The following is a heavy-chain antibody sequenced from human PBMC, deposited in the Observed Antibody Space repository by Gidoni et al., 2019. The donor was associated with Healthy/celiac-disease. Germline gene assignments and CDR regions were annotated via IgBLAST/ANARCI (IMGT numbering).Heavy chain of an antibody. CDR3: ARDLNYYDSSGYYYVSAFDI. J-gene: IGHJ3*02. Sequence: EVQLVESGGGLVKRGGSLRLSCAASGFPFSSNSLHWVGQAPGKGREWVASISSSSSYIYYADSVKGRFTISRDNAKNSLYLQMNSLRAEDTAVYYCARDLNYYDSSGYYYVSAFDIWGQGTMVTVSS. V-gene: IGHV3-21*01. CDR2: ISSSSSYI. D-gene: IGHD3-22*01. CDR1: GFPFSSNS.